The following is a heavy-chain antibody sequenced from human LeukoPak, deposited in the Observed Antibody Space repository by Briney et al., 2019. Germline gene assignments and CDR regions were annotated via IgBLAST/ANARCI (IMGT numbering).Heavy chain of an antibody. Sequence: ASAKVSCKASGGTFSSYAISWVRQAPGQGLEWMGGIIPIFGTANYAQKFQGRVTITTDESTSTAYMELSSLRSEDTAVYYCASGFGWDYGGNPNWFDPWGQGTLVTVSS. CDR2: IIPIFGTA. D-gene: IGHD4-23*01. CDR3: ASGFGWDYGGNPNWFDP. V-gene: IGHV1-69*05. CDR1: GGTFSSYA. J-gene: IGHJ5*02.